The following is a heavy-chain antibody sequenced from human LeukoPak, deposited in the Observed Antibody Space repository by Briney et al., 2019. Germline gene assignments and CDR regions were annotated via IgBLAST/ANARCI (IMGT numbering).Heavy chain of an antibody. CDR3: ARLAGDGYNYEYYYYYYYMDV. Sequence: GSLRLSCAAPGFTLSSYEMNRVRQAPGKGLEWVSYISSRGSTIYYADSVKGRFTISRDNAKNSLYLQMNSLRAEDTAVYYCARLAGDGYNYEYYYYYYYMDVWGKGTTVTVSS. CDR2: ISSRGSTI. J-gene: IGHJ6*03. CDR1: GFTLSSYE. D-gene: IGHD5-24*01. V-gene: IGHV3-48*03.